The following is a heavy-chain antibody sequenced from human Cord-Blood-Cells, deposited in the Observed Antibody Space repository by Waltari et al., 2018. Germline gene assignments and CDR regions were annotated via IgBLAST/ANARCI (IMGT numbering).Heavy chain of an antibody. CDR2: IYYSGST. CDR3: ASGGFVDIVAPVDY. V-gene: IGHV4-39*07. J-gene: IGHJ4*02. Sequence: QLQLQESGPGLVKPSETLSLPCTVSGVSISRSSYYLGWIRQPPGKGLEWIGSIYYSGSTYYNPSLKSRVTISVDTSKNQFSLKLSSVTAADTAVYYCASGGFVDIVAPVDYWGQGTLVTVSS. D-gene: IGHD5-12*01. CDR1: GVSISRSSYY.